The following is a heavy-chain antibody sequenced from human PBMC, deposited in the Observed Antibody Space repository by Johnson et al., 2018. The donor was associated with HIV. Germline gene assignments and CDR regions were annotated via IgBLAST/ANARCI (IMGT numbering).Heavy chain of an antibody. V-gene: IGHV3-13*01. CDR1: GFNFRTYD. CDR2: IGTLSAT. J-gene: IGHJ3*01. CDR3: ARDSLTASLDAFDL. Sequence: VQLMESGGGFVQPGGSLRLSCVASGFNFRTYDMHWVRQAPGKGLEWVSAIGTLSATFYPDSVQGRFTVSRENAKNSLYLQMNSLSAEDTAVYYCARDSLTASLDAFDLWRQGTVVTVSS. D-gene: IGHD2-21*02.